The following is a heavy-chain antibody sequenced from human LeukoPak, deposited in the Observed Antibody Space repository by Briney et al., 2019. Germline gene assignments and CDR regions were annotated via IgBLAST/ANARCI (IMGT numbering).Heavy chain of an antibody. V-gene: IGHV4-39*07. CDR3: ARSGSGYLRYYFDY. CDR1: GGSISSSSYY. CDR2: MYSSGGT. J-gene: IGHJ4*02. D-gene: IGHD5-12*01. Sequence: SETLSLTCTVSGGSISSSSYYWGWIRQPPGKGLEWIGSMYSSGGTYYNPSLKSRVTISVDTSKNQFSLKLSSVTAADTAVYYCARSGSGYLRYYFDYWGQGTLVTVSS.